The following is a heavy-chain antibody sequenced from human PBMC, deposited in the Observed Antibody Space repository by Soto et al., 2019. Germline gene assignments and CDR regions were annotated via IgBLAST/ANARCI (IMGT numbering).Heavy chain of an antibody. Sequence: SETLSLTCTVSGGSVNAYYWSWIRQPPGKGLEWIGYIFSSGSTNYNPSLKSRVTLSVNTSRNQFSLKLNSVTAADTAVYYCARDNFYGPYGMDVWGQGITVTVSS. CDR1: GGSVNAYY. D-gene: IGHD3-10*01. CDR2: IFSSGST. CDR3: ARDNFYGPYGMDV. V-gene: IGHV4-59*02. J-gene: IGHJ6*02.